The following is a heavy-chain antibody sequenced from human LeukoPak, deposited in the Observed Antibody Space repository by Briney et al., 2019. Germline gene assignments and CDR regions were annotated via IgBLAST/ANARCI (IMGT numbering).Heavy chain of an antibody. J-gene: IGHJ6*03. CDR1: GYTFTGYY. Sequence: ASVKVSCKASGYTFTGYYMHWVRQAPGQGLEWMGWINPNSGGTNYAQKFQGRVTMTRDTSISTAYMELSRLRSDDTAAYYCARGYSGSYWVNYYYYYYMDVWGKGTTVTVSS. V-gene: IGHV1-2*02. CDR2: INPNSGGT. CDR3: ARGYSGSYWVNYYYYYYMDV. D-gene: IGHD1-26*01.